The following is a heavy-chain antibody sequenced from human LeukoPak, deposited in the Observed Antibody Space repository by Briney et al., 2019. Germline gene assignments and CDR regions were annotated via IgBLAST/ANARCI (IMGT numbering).Heavy chain of an antibody. CDR2: INHSGST. CDR3: ARYRVGYYYYYMDV. J-gene: IGHJ6*03. CDR1: GGSFSGYY. D-gene: IGHD1-26*01. V-gene: IGHV4-34*01. Sequence: SETLSLTCAVYGGSFSGYYWSWIRQPRGKGLEWIGEINHSGSTNYNPSLKSRVTISVDTSKNQFSLKLSSVTAADTAVYYCARYRVGYYYYYMDVWGKGTAVTVSS.